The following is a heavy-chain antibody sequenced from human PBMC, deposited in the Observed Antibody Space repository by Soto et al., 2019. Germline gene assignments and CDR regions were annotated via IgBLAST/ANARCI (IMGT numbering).Heavy chain of an antibody. D-gene: IGHD3-9*01. CDR2: INPNSGGT. CDR1: GYTFTGYY. V-gene: IGHV1-2*02. Sequence: ASVKVSCKASGYTFTGYYMHWVRQAPGQGLEWMGWINPNSGGTNYAQKFQGRVTMTRDTSISTAYMELGRLRSDDTAVYYCARDHTRGYDILTRWFDPWGQGTLVTVSS. J-gene: IGHJ5*02. CDR3: ARDHTRGYDILTRWFDP.